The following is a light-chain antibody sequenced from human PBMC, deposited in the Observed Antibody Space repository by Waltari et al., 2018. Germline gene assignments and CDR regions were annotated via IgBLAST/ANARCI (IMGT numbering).Light chain of an antibody. V-gene: IGKV1-33*01. CDR3: QQYDNFPLT. J-gene: IGKJ4*02. Sequence: DIQMTQSPSSLSASVGDRVTITCRASQGINHYLSWYQQKPGKAPKRLIYYASSLESGVPSRFSGTGSGTGYTLTISSLHPEDIATYYCQQYDNFPLTFGGGTKVEIK. CDR1: QGINHY. CDR2: YAS.